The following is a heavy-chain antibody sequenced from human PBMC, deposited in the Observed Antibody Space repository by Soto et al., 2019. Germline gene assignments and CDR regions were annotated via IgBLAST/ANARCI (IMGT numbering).Heavy chain of an antibody. Sequence: PSETLSLTCTVSGGSISSYYWSWIRQPPGMGLEWIGYIYYSGSTNYNPSLKSRVTISVDTSKNQFSLKLSSVTAADTAVYYCARAGIAAAGTRVEEFDPWGQGTLVTVSS. J-gene: IGHJ5*02. CDR1: GGSISSYY. CDR3: ARAGIAAAGTRVEEFDP. CDR2: IYYSGST. D-gene: IGHD6-13*01. V-gene: IGHV4-59*01.